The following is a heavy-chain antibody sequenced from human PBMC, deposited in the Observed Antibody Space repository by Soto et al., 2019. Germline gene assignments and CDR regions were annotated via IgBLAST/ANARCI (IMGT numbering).Heavy chain of an antibody. CDR3: AKDRRYSSGWYYFDY. J-gene: IGHJ4*02. CDR2: ISTSGGST. CDR1: GFTFSSSA. V-gene: IGHV3-23*01. Sequence: EVQLLESGGGLVQPGGSLRLSCAASGFTFSSSAMSWVRQAPGKGLEWVSAISTSGGSTYYADSVKGRFTISRDNSKNTLYLQMNSVRAEDTALYYCAKDRRYSSGWYYFDYWGQGTLVTVSS. D-gene: IGHD6-19*01.